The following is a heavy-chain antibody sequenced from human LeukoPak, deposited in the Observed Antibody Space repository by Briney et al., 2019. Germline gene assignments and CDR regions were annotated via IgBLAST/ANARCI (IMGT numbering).Heavy chain of an antibody. Sequence: ASVKVSCKASGYTFTSYGISWVRQAPGQGLEWMGWISAYNGNTNYAQKLQGRVTMTTDTSTSTAYMELRSLRSDDTAVYYCVRDLPSIAVAAFDYWGQGTLVTVSS. CDR1: GYTFTSYG. V-gene: IGHV1-18*01. D-gene: IGHD6-19*01. CDR2: ISAYNGNT. J-gene: IGHJ4*02. CDR3: VRDLPSIAVAAFDY.